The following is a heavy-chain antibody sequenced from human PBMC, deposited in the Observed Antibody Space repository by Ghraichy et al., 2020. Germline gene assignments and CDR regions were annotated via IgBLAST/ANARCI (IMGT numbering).Heavy chain of an antibody. V-gene: IGHV1-2*02. Sequence: ASVKVSCKASGYTFTGYYMHWVRQAPGQGLEWMGWINPNSGGTNYAQKFQGRVTMTRDTSISTAYMELSRLRSDDTAVYYCARHYGSGSYYSPLFDYWGQGTLVTVSS. CDR3: ARHYGSGSYYSPLFDY. J-gene: IGHJ4*02. CDR2: INPNSGGT. D-gene: IGHD3-10*01. CDR1: GYTFTGYY.